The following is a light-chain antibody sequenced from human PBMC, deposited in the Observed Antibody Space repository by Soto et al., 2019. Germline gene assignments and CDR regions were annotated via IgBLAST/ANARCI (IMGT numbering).Light chain of an antibody. CDR2: EVS. V-gene: IGLV2-8*01. Sequence: QSALTQPPSPSGAPGQALPISCTGKSIDVGGYNYVSWYQQHPGKAPKLMIYEVSKRPSGVPDRFSGSKSGNAASLTVSGLQAEDEADYYCSSYAGSNNVFGTGTKVTVL. CDR3: SSYAGSNNV. J-gene: IGLJ1*01. CDR1: SIDVGGYNY.